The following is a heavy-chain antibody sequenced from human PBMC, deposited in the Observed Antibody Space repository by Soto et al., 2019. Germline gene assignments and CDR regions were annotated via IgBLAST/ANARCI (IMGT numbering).Heavy chain of an antibody. J-gene: IGHJ5*02. V-gene: IGHV4-34*01. CDR3: AGGYYGSGSYSNWFDP. Sequence: QVQLQQWGAGLLKPSETLSLTCAVYGGSFSGYYWSWIRQPPGKGLEWIGEINHSGSTNYNPSLKSRVTISVDTSKNQFSLKLSSVTAADTAVYYCAGGYYGSGSYSNWFDPWGQGTLFTVSS. CDR1: GGSFSGYY. D-gene: IGHD3-10*01. CDR2: INHSGST.